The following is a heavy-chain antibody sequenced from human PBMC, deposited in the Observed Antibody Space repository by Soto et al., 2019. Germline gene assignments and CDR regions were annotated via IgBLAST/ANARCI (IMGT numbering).Heavy chain of an antibody. V-gene: IGHV3-21*01. J-gene: IGHJ6*03. CDR2: ISSSSSYI. CDR3: ARDQGYSSSWYFYYYYYMDV. D-gene: IGHD6-13*01. Sequence: GGSLRLSCAASGFTFSSYSMNWVRQAPGKGLEWVSSISSSSSYIYYADSVKGRFTISRDNAKNSLYLQMNSLRAEDTAVYYCARDQGYSSSWYFYYYYYMDVWGKGTTVTVSS. CDR1: GFTFSSYS.